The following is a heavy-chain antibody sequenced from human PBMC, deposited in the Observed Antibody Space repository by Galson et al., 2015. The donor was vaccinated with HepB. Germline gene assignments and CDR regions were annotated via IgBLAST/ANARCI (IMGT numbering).Heavy chain of an antibody. CDR2: MNPNSGNT. CDR1: GYTFTSYD. Sequence: SVKVSCKASGYTFTSYDINWVRQATGQGLEWMGWMNPNSGNTGYAQKFQGRVTMTRNTSISTAYMELSSLRSEDTAVYYCARSGWGYSYGPYYFDYWGQGTLVTVSS. D-gene: IGHD5-18*01. V-gene: IGHV1-8*01. CDR3: ARSGWGYSYGPYYFDY. J-gene: IGHJ4*02.